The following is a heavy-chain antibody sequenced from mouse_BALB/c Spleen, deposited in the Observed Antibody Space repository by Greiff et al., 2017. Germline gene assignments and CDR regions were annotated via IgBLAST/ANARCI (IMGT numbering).Heavy chain of an antibody. J-gene: IGHJ4*01. CDR3: ARFYYDYEGNYAMDY. Sequence: EVKLMESGGGLVQPGGSRKLSCAASGFTFSSFGMHWVRQAPEKGLEWVAYISSGSSTIYYADTVKGRFTISRDNPKNTLFLQMTSLRSEDTAMYYCARFYYDYEGNYAMDYWGQGTSVTVSS. CDR1: GFTFSSFG. CDR2: ISSGSSTI. V-gene: IGHV5-17*02. D-gene: IGHD2-4*01.